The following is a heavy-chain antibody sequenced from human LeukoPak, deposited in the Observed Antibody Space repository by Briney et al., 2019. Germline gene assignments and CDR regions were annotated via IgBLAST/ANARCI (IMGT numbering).Heavy chain of an antibody. D-gene: IGHD4-17*01. CDR3: AKELTTERTPGVDS. CDR2: INQDGSEK. V-gene: IGHV3-7*05. J-gene: IGHJ4*02. CDR1: GFAFSSYW. Sequence: GGSLRLSCAASGFAFSSYWMSWVRQAPGKGLEWVANINQDGSEKYYVDSVKGRFTISRDNAKKTLYLQVNSLRAEDTAVYFCAKELTTERTPGVDSWGQGTLVTVSS.